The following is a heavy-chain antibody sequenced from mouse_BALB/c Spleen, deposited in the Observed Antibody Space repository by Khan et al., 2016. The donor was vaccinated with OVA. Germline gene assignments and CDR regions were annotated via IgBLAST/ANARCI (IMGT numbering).Heavy chain of an antibody. CDR3: ARMARTIN. J-gene: IGHJ2*01. CDR2: INSNGGST. CDR1: GFTFSSYG. V-gene: IGHV5-6-3*01. Sequence: EVELVESGGGLVQPGGSLKLSCAASGFTFSSYGMSWVRQTPDKRLELVATINSNGGSTYYQESVKGRFTISRNNAKNTLYLQMSSLKSEDTAMYYCARMARTINWGQGTTLTGSS.